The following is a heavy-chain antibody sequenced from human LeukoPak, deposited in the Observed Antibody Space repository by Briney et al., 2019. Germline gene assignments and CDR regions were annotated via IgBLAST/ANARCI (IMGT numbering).Heavy chain of an antibody. Sequence: PSETLSLTCSVSGDSVRNDFYYWGWIRQPPGKGLEWVACLSHAGNTWYNPSLESRLSISVDTSKNQFSLKLSSVTAADTALYAPRRVGFDFWGQGILVTVSS. D-gene: IGHD3-10*01. CDR2: LSHAGNT. CDR3: RRVGFDF. V-gene: IGHV4-39*01. J-gene: IGHJ4*02. CDR1: GDSVRNDFYY.